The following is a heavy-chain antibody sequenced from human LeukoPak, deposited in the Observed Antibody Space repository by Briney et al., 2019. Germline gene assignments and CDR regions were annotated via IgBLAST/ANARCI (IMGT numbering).Heavy chain of an antibody. CDR3: ARDCTSGSYYLTLCDP. V-gene: IGHV4-59*01. CDR2: IYYSGST. J-gene: IGHJ5*02. Sequence: PSETLSLTCAVSGASISSYYWSWIRQSPGKGLEWIGAIYYSGSTNYNPSLKSGVTISIDTSMTQFSLKLSCVTAADTAVYYCARDCTSGSYYLTLCDPWGEGALVTVSS. D-gene: IGHD3-10*01. CDR1: GASISSYY.